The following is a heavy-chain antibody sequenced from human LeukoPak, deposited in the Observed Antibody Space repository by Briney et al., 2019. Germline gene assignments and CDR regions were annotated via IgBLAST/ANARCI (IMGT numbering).Heavy chain of an antibody. D-gene: IGHD5-24*01. J-gene: IGHJ3*02. V-gene: IGHV4-59*01. Sequence: PSETLSLTCTVSGVSINNYYWSWIRQPPGKGLEWIGYLYYSGRTNYNPSLKSRVTISVDTSKDQFSLKLNSVTAADTAVYYCARDHTADNSLWAFDIWGQGTMVTVSS. CDR1: GVSINNYY. CDR2: LYYSGRT. CDR3: ARDHTADNSLWAFDI.